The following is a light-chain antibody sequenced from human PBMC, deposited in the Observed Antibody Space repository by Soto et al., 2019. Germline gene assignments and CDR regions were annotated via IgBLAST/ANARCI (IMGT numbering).Light chain of an antibody. CDR3: QPYDDLPFT. CDR2: DAS. CDR1: QSISSY. Sequence: DLPMTQSPSSLSASVGDRVTITCRASQSISSYLNWYQQKPGKAPKLLIYDASSLEKGVPSRFSDTGSGTHFTLTISSLQPEDIATYYCQPYDDLPFTFGPGTKVDIK. V-gene: IGKV1-33*01. J-gene: IGKJ3*01.